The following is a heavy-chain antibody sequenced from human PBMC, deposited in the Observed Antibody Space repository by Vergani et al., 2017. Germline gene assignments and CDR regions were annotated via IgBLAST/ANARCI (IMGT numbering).Heavy chain of an antibody. CDR3: ARVRRGGSSGYYYSDGMRG. Sequence: QVQLQESGPGLVKPSQTLSLTCTVSGCSISRGDYYWSWIRQPPGKGQEWIGYIYYSGRTYYNPSLKSRVTISVDTSKNQFSLKLSSVAAADTAVYYCARVRRGGSSGYYYSDGMRGWSEGRTVTVYS. D-gene: IGHD3-22*01. CDR1: GCSISRGDYY. V-gene: IGHV4-30-4*01. CDR2: IYYSGRT. J-gene: IGHJ6*04.